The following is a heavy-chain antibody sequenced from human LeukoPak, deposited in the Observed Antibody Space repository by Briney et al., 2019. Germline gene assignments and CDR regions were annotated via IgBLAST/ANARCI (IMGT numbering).Heavy chain of an antibody. D-gene: IGHD6-6*01. V-gene: IGHV1-69*01. J-gene: IGHJ6*03. Sequence: SVKVSCKASGGTFSSYAISWVRQAPGRGLEWMGGIIPIFGTANYAQKFQGRVTITADESTSTAYMELSSLRSEDTAVYYCARALPKGQLDYYYYYMDVWGKGTTVTVSS. CDR3: ARALPKGQLDYYYYYMDV. CDR1: GGTFSSYA. CDR2: IIPIFGTA.